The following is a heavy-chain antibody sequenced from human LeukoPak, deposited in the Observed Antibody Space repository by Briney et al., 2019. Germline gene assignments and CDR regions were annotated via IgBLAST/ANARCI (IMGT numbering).Heavy chain of an antibody. V-gene: IGHV4-4*02. CDR2: IYHSGST. Sequence: PSETLSLTCAVSGGSISSSNWWSWVRQPPGKGLEWIGEIYHSGSTNYNPSLKSRVTISVDTSKNQFSLKLSSVTAADTAVYYCARGFDVDAFDIWGQGTMVTVSS. J-gene: IGHJ3*02. CDR1: GGSISSSNW. CDR3: ARGFDVDAFDI.